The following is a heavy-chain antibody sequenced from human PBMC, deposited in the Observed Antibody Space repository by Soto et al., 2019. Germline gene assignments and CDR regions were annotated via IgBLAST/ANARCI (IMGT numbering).Heavy chain of an antibody. Sequence: GGSLRLSCAASGFTFSSCAMGWVRQAPGKGLEWVSDIIDSGGSTYYADSVKGRFTISRDNSKNTLYLQMNSLRAEDTAVYYCAKEGLRYFDWLLPEGDAFDIWGQGTMVTVSS. CDR2: IIDSGGST. CDR1: GFTFSSCA. CDR3: AKEGLRYFDWLLPEGDAFDI. D-gene: IGHD3-9*01. V-gene: IGHV3-23*01. J-gene: IGHJ3*02.